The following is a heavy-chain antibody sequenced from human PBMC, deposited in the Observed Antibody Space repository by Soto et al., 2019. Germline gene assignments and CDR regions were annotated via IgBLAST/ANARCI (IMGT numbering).Heavy chain of an antibody. J-gene: IGHJ4*02. CDR1: GFTFSDHY. CDR3: VSVSGSYYYDY. CDR2: TRNKANSYTT. V-gene: IGHV3-72*01. D-gene: IGHD3-10*01. Sequence: GGSLRLSXAASGFTFSDHYMDWVRQAPGKGLEWVGRTRNKANSYTTEYAASVKGRFTISRDDSKNSLYLQMNSLKTEDPALYYCVSVSGSYYYDYWGQGTLVTVSS.